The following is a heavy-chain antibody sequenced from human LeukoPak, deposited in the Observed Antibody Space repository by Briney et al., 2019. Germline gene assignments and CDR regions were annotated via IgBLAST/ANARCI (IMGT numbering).Heavy chain of an antibody. Sequence: SETLSLTCAVYGGSFSGYYWSWIRQPPGKGLEWIGEINHSGSTNYNPSLKSRVTISVDTSKNQFSLKLSSVTAADTAVYYCARLPAVWAATIDFWGQGTLVTVSS. CDR1: GGSFSGYY. D-gene: IGHD3-16*01. CDR3: ARLPAVWAATIDF. V-gene: IGHV4-34*01. CDR2: INHSGST. J-gene: IGHJ4*02.